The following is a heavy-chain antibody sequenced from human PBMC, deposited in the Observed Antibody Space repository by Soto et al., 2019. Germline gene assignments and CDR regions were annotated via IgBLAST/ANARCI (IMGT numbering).Heavy chain of an antibody. Sequence: PGGSLRLSCAVSGFTFDDNAMHWVRQAPEKGLEWVSGINWKSDIGYADSVKGRFTISRDNAENSLYLQMNSLRAEDTALYYCARESEDLTSNFDYWGQGTLVTVSS. V-gene: IGHV3-9*01. CDR2: INWKSDI. J-gene: IGHJ4*02. CDR1: GFTFDDNA. CDR3: ARESEDLTSNFDY.